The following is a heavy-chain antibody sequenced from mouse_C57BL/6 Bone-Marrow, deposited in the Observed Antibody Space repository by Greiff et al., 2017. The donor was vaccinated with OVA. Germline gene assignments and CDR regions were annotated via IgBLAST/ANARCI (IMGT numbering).Heavy chain of an antibody. J-gene: IGHJ1*03. V-gene: IGHV7-3*01. CDR2: IRNKANGYTT. D-gene: IGHD2-3*01. CDR1: GFTFTDYY. CDR3: ARRGWLLLCYFDV. Sequence: EVKLVESGGGLVQPGGSLSVSCAASGFTFTDYYMSWVRQPPGKALEWLGFIRNKANGYTTEYSASVKGRFTISRDNSQSILYLQMNARRAEDFASYYCARRGWLLLCYFDVWGTGTTVTVSS.